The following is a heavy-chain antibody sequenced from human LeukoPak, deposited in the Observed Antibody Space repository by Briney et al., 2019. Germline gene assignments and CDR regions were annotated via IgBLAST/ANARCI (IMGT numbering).Heavy chain of an antibody. CDR2: IKQDGSEK. V-gene: IGHV3-7*01. D-gene: IGHD6-6*01. CDR3: ARDSLAYYYYMDV. J-gene: IGHJ6*03. CDR1: GFTFTSYG. Sequence: PGGSLRLSCVVSGFTFTSYGVHWVRQAPGKGLEWVANIKQDGSEKYYVDSVKGRFTISRDNAKNSLYLQMNSLRAEDTAVYYCARDSLAYYYYMDVWGKGTTVTVSS.